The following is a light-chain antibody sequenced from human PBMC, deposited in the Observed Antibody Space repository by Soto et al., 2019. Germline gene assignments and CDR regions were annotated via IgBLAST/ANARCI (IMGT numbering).Light chain of an antibody. V-gene: IGKV1-39*01. Sequence: DLQMTQSPSSLSASVGDRVTITCRASQSITSYLNWYQQKPGKAPQLLIYAASSLQSGVPSRFSGSGSGTDFTLTISSLQPEDFATYFCQQCYTAPWTFGQGTKVEVK. CDR2: AAS. J-gene: IGKJ1*01. CDR1: QSITSY. CDR3: QQCYTAPWT.